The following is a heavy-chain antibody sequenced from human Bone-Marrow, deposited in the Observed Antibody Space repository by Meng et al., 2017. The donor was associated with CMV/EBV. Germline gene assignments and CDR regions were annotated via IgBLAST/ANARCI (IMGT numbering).Heavy chain of an antibody. Sequence: GESLKISCAASGFTFSSYSMNWVRQAPGKGLEWVAVISYDGSTKYHADSVKGRFTISRDNSKNTVYLQMSSLRAEDTAVYYCARVFSTTVAAFDSWGQGTVVTVSS. CDR1: GFTFSSYS. V-gene: IGHV3-30*03. CDR2: ISYDGSTK. J-gene: IGHJ4*02. CDR3: ARVFSTTVAAFDS. D-gene: IGHD4-11*01.